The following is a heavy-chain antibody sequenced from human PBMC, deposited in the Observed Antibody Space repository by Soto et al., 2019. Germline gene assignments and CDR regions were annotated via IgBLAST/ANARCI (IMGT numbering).Heavy chain of an antibody. CDR3: ARDRSYYYDSGSIDF. J-gene: IGHJ4*02. CDR1: GFTFSNYW. CDR2: IKQDGSEK. D-gene: IGHD3-10*01. Sequence: EVQLVESGGGLVQPGGSLRLSCAASGFTFSNYWMTWVRQAPGKGLEWVANIKQDGSEKNYVDSVKGRFTISRDNAKNSLYLQRNSLRAEDTAVYYCARDRSYYYDSGSIDFWGQGTLVTVSS. V-gene: IGHV3-7*01.